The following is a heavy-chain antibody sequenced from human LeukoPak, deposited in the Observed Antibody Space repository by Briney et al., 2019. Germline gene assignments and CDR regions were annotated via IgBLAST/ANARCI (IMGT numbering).Heavy chain of an antibody. J-gene: IGHJ4*02. CDR2: ISSSSSYI. V-gene: IGHV3-11*06. Sequence: KPGGSLRLSCAASGFTFSDYYMSWIRQAPGKGLEWVSSISSSSSYIYYADSVKGRFTISRDNAKNSLYLQMNSLRAEDTAVYYCATISNWGPRDCWGQGTLVTVSP. CDR1: GFTFSDYY. CDR3: ATISNWGPRDC. D-gene: IGHD7-27*01.